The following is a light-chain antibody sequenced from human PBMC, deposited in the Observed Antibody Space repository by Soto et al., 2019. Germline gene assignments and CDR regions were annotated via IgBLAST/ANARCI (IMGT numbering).Light chain of an antibody. CDR3: QQYYSTPRT. CDR2: WAS. CDR1: QSVLYSSNNKNY. Sequence: DIVMTQSPDSLAVSLGERATINCKSSQSVLYSSNNKNYLAGYQQKPGQPPKLLIYWASTRESGVPDRFSGRRSGKDFTLTISSLQAEDVAVYYCQQYYSTPRTVGQGTKVEIK. J-gene: IGKJ1*01. V-gene: IGKV4-1*01.